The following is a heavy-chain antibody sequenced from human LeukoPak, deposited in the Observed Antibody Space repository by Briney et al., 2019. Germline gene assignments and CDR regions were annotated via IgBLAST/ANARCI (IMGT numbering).Heavy chain of an antibody. CDR1: GFTVSSNY. D-gene: IGHD3-10*01. V-gene: IGHV3-53*04. J-gene: IGHJ5*02. CDR3: ARDGWGGVDP. Sequence: PGGSLRLSCAASGFTVSSNYMSWGRQAPGKGLEWGSVIYSGGSTYYADAVKGRFTISRQHSKNTLYLQMNSLRAEDTAVYYCARDGWGGVDPWGQGTLVTVSS. CDR2: IYSGGST.